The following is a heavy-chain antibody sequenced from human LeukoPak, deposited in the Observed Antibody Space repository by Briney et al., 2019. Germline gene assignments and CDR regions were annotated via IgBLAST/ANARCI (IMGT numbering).Heavy chain of an antibody. D-gene: IGHD3-10*01. CDR1: GGSISSHY. V-gene: IGHV4-59*11. CDR3: ARGGESYFGY. CDR2: IYYSGST. J-gene: IGHJ4*02. Sequence: SETLSLTCTVSGGSISSHYWSWIRQPPGKGLEWIGYIYYSGSTNYNPSLKSRVTISVDTSKNQFSLKLSSVTAADTAVYYCARGGESYFGYWGQGTLVTVSS.